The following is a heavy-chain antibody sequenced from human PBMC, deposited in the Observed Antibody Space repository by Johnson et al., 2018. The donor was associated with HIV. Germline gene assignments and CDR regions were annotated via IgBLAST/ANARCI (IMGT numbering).Heavy chain of an antibody. J-gene: IGHJ3*02. V-gene: IGHV3-7*01. D-gene: IGHD2-15*01. CDR3: ARGGVVVPEESII. CDR2: IKCDGSEK. Sequence: MLLVESGGGVVQPGGSLRLSCAASGFTFSSSWMHWVCQAPEQGLEWVADIKCDGSEKYYVDSVKGRFTISRDNAKNSLYLQMNSLRAEDTAVYYCARGGVVVPEESIIWGQGTMVTVSS. CDR1: GFTFSSSW.